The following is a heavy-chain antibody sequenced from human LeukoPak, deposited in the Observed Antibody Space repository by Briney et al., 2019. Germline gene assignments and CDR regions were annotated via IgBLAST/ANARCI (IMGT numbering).Heavy chain of an antibody. Sequence: ASVKVSCKASGYTLSNYALSWMRQAPGQGLEWMGWISAYNANTNYAQKLQSRVTMTTDASTNTAYMELRSLRYDDTAVYYCARVQYQLLYRGHFDSWGQGTLVTVSS. CDR2: ISAYNANT. CDR1: GYTLSNYA. D-gene: IGHD2-2*02. CDR3: ARVQYQLLYRGHFDS. J-gene: IGHJ4*02. V-gene: IGHV1-18*01.